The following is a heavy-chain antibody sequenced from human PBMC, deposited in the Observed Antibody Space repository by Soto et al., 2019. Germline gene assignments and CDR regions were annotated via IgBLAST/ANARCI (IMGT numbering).Heavy chain of an antibody. CDR3: TSRSSGSYYYYYGMDV. J-gene: IGHJ6*02. D-gene: IGHD1-26*01. CDR2: IRSKANSYAT. Sequence: GALRLSCAASGFTFSGSAMHWVRQASGKGLEWVDRIRSKANSYATAYAASVKGRFTISRDDSKNTAYLQMNSLKTEDTAVYYCTSRSSGSYYYYYGMDVWGQGTTVTVSS. CDR1: GFTFSGSA. V-gene: IGHV3-73*01.